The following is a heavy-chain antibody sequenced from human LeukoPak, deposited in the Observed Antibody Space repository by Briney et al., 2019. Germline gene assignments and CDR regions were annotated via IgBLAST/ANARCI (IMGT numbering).Heavy chain of an antibody. V-gene: IGHV3-23*01. D-gene: IGHD1-26*01. Sequence: GGSLRLSCAASEFTFSNYAMIWVRQAPGKGLEWVSGSTGTGYSTYYADPVKGRFTISRDNSKNTLYLQMNSLRAEDTAVYYRVKGVRMGVTSAFDIWGQGTMVTVSS. CDR2: STGTGYST. J-gene: IGHJ3*02. CDR1: EFTFSNYA. CDR3: VKGVRMGVTSAFDI.